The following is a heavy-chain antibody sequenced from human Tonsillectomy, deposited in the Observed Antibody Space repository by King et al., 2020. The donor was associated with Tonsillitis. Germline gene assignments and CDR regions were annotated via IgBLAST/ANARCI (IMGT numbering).Heavy chain of an antibody. V-gene: IGHV2-5*02. J-gene: IGHJ4*02. Sequence: TLQESGPTLVKPTQTLTLTCTLSGLSLSTSGVGVGWIRQPPGKALEWLALIYWDDDKRYSPSLKSRLTITKDTSKNQVVLTMTNMDPVDTATYYCAHRRAGGTYGYYFDYWGQGTLVTVSS. CDR3: AHRRAGGTYGYYFDY. CDR2: IYWDDDK. D-gene: IGHD1-26*01. CDR1: GLSLSTSGVG.